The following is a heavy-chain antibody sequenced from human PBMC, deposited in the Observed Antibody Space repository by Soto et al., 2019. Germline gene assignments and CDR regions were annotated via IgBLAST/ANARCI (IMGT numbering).Heavy chain of an antibody. V-gene: IGHV1-18*04. Sequence: QVQLVQSGAEVKKPGASVKVSCKASGYTFSSYGISWVRQAPGQGLEWMGWISAYNGNTNYAQKFQGRVTMTTDTSTSTAYMELRSLRSDDTAVHYCARGGYCSSTSCYTHRYYYYGMDVWGQGTTVTVSS. CDR2: ISAYNGNT. J-gene: IGHJ6*02. CDR1: GYTFSSYG. CDR3: ARGGYCSSTSCYTHRYYYYGMDV. D-gene: IGHD2-2*02.